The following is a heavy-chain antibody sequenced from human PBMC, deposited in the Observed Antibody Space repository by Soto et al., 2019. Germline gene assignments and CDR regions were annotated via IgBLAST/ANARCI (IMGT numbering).Heavy chain of an antibody. J-gene: IGHJ6*02. D-gene: IGHD6-19*01. Sequence: GASVKVSCKASGYTFTSYDISWVRQATGQGLEWMGWMNPNSGNTGYAQKFQGRVTMTRNTSISTAYMELSSLRSEDTAVYYCARRSSGWPYYYGMDVWGQGTTVTVSS. CDR2: MNPNSGNT. CDR3: ARRSSGWPYYYGMDV. V-gene: IGHV1-8*01. CDR1: GYTFTSYD.